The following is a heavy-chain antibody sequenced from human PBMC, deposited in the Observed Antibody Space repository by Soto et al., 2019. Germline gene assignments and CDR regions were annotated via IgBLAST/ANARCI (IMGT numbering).Heavy chain of an antibody. Sequence: VQLQESGPGLLKPSETLALTCTVSGGSVNSGSYYWNWIRQPPGKGPEWIGYIYYTGSTKYNPPLKSRVTISADTSKKQFSLKSASVTAADTAVFFCARADTALDYWGQGALVSVSS. J-gene: IGHJ4*02. CDR3: ARADTALDY. CDR2: IYYTGST. V-gene: IGHV4-61*01. CDR1: GGSVNSGSYY. D-gene: IGHD5-18*01.